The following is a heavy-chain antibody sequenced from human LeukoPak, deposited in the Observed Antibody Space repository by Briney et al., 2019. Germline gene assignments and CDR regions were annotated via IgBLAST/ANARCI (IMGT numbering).Heavy chain of an antibody. V-gene: IGHV1-69*13. CDR2: IIPIFGTA. J-gene: IGHJ4*02. CDR1: GGTFISYA. D-gene: IGHD6-6*01. Sequence: SVKVSCKASGGTFISYAISWVRQAPGQGLEWMGGIIPIFGTANYAQKFQGRVTITADESTSTAYMELSSLRSEDTAVYYCARDGGAARDFDYWGQGTLVTVSS. CDR3: ARDGGAARDFDY.